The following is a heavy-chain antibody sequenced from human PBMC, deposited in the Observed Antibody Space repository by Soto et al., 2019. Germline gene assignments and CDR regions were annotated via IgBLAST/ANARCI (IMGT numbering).Heavy chain of an antibody. Sequence: QVQLVESGGGVVQPGRSLRLSCAASGFTFSSYGMHWVRQAPGKGLEWVAVIWYDGSNKYYADSVKGRFTISRDNSQNTLYLQMNSMRAEDTAVCYCARSDSGQDYFDYWGQGTLVTVSS. D-gene: IGHD5-12*01. CDR3: ARSDSGQDYFDY. J-gene: IGHJ4*02. V-gene: IGHV3-33*01. CDR1: GFTFSSYG. CDR2: IWYDGSNK.